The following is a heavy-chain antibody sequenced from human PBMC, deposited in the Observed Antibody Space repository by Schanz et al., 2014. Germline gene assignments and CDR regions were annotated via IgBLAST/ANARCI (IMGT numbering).Heavy chain of an antibody. J-gene: IGHJ2*01. D-gene: IGHD3-10*01. Sequence: QVQLVQSGSELKKPGASVKVSCKATGYMLDTYGFAWVRQAPGQGLEWMGWISAYNGNTDYAQKFQGRVTMTTDTSTSTAYMELRSLRSDDTAVYYCARRYYGSGSYWFFDLWGRGTLVTVSS. V-gene: IGHV1-18*04. CDR2: ISAYNGNT. CDR3: ARRYYGSGSYWFFDL. CDR1: GYMLDTYG.